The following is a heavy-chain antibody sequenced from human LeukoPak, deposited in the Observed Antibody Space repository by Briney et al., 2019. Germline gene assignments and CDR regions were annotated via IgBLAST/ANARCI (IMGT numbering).Heavy chain of an antibody. CDR3: ARQDYSSSYFDP. V-gene: IGHV4-4*09. J-gene: IGHJ5*02. Sequence: PSETLSLTCTVSGGSVSTLYWSWLRQPPGKGLEWIGYIYTSGSTNSNPSLKSRVTISVDTSKNQLSLKVSSVTAADTAVYYCARQDYSSSYFDPWGQGTLVTVSS. D-gene: IGHD6-6*01. CDR1: GGSVSTLY. CDR2: IYTSGST.